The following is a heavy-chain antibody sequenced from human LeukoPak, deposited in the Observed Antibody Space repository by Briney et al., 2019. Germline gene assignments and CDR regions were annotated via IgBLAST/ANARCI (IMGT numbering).Heavy chain of an antibody. J-gene: IGHJ6*02. D-gene: IGHD2-15*01. CDR2: VNFDGSST. CDR1: DFILRAYG. Sequence: GGSLRLSSSAFDFILRAYGMKWVRPAPRQGLVWVSHVNFDGSSTSYADSVKGRFTISRDNARNTLYLQMNSLRVEDTAVYYCARGVDYGLDVWGQGTTVTVSS. V-gene: IGHV3-74*01. CDR3: ARGVDYGLDV.